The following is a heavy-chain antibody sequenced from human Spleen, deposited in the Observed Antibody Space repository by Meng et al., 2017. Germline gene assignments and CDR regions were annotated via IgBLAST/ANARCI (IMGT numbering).Heavy chain of an antibody. Sequence: ASVKVSCKASGYTFTRYDINWVRQATGQGLEWMGWMNPNSGNTGYAQKFQGRVTITRNTSISTAYMELSSLRSEDTAVYYCARARARDTYYYDSSDLYAFDIWGQGTMVTVSS. CDR2: MNPNSGNT. D-gene: IGHD3-22*01. CDR1: GYTFTRYD. CDR3: ARARARDTYYYDSSDLYAFDI. V-gene: IGHV1-8*03. J-gene: IGHJ3*02.